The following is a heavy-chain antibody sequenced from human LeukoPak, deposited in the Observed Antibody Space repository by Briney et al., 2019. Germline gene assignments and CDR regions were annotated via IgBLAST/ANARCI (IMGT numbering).Heavy chain of an antibody. D-gene: IGHD3-10*02. Sequence: GGTLRLSCAASGFTFSSYGMSWVRQAPGKGRQWVSTIIVSGCSTYYADSVKGRFTISRDNSKNTMYLPMHGLRAEDTAVYYCAELGITMIGGVWGKGTTVTLSS. V-gene: IGHV3-23*01. CDR2: IIVSGCST. J-gene: IGHJ6*04. CDR3: AELGITMIGGV. CDR1: GFTFSSYG.